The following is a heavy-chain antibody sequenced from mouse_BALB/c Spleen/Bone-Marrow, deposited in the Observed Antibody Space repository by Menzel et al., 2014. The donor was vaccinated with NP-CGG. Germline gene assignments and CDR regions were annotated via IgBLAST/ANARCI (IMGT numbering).Heavy chain of an antibody. CDR1: GYSFTGYY. Sequence: LVKTGASVKISCKASGYSFTGYYMHWVKQSHGKSLEWIGYISCYNGATSYNQKFKGKATFTVDTSSSTAYMQFNSLTSEDSAVYYCARRDWDGGYYFDYWGQGTTLTVSP. D-gene: IGHD4-1*01. V-gene: IGHV1S34*01. CDR3: ARRDWDGGYYFDY. J-gene: IGHJ2*01. CDR2: ISCYNGAT.